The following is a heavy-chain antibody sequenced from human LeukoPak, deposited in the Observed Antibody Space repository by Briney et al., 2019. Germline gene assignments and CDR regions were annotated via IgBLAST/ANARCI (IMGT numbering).Heavy chain of an antibody. V-gene: IGHV3-30*02. D-gene: IGHD3-3*01. CDR3: AKSAVRGVPVLGN. CDR2: LRYDGSNK. Sequence: GRSLRLSCAASGFTFSSYGMHWVRQAPGKGLEWVAFLRYDGSNKFYADSVKGRFTISRDNSKNTLYLQINSLRAEDTAVYYCAKSAVRGVPVLGNWGQGTLVTVSS. J-gene: IGHJ4*02. CDR1: GFTFSSYG.